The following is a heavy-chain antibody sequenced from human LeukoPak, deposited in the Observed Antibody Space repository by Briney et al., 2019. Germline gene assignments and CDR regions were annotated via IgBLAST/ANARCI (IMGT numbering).Heavy chain of an antibody. D-gene: IGHD3-10*01. CDR2: ISSSGSTI. V-gene: IGHV3-48*04. CDR1: GFTFRSYG. J-gene: IGHJ4*02. CDR3: ARGEYGSGSYHIDY. Sequence: GGSLRLSCAASGFTFRSYGMSWVRQAPGKGLEWVSYISSSGSTIYYADSVKGRFTISRDNAKNSLYLQMNSLRAEDTAVYYCARGEYGSGSYHIDYWGQGTLVTVSS.